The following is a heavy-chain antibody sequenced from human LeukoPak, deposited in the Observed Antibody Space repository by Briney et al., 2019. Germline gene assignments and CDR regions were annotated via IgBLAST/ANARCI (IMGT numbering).Heavy chain of an antibody. J-gene: IGHJ4*02. V-gene: IGHV3-21*01. CDR1: GFTLRSYT. D-gene: IGHD2-2*02. CDR3: ARDGPGGDIVVVPAAILPDY. Sequence: GGSLRLSCAASGFTLRSYTMNWVRQAPGKGLEWVSSIGISSNKIYYADSVKGRFIISRDNAKNSVYLQMNSLRAEDTAVYYCARDGPGGDIVVVPAAILPDYWGQGTLVTVSS. CDR2: IGISSNKI.